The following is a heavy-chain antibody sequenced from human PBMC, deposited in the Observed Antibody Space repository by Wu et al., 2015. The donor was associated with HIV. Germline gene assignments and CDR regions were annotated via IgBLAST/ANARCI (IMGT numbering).Heavy chain of an antibody. CDR2: INANSGDT. CDR3: AIVLYSYNSGPYRADT. D-gene: IGHD5-12*01. V-gene: IGHV1-2*02. CDR1: GSTFNDYH. J-gene: IGHJ5*02. Sequence: QVQLVQSGAEVKKPGASVTVSCKSSGSTFNDYHVHWVRQAPGQGLEWMGWINANSGDTNYAQKFHGRVTLTRDTSVSTAFMEVTRLTSDDTAVYYCAIVLYSYNSGPYRADTWGQGPWSPSPQ.